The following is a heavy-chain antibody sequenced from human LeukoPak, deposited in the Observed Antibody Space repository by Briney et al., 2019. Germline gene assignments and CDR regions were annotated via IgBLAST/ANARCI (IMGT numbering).Heavy chain of an antibody. CDR2: IYSSGST. CDR3: ARHFKHARSGTQHWFDP. CDR1: GGSITSYY. J-gene: IGHJ5*02. Sequence: SETLSLTCTVSGGSITSYYWSWIRQPPGKGLEWIGFIYSSGSTNYNPSLTSRLTISVDTSKNQFSLKLSSVTAADTAMYYCARHFKHARSGTQHWFDPWGQGTLVTVSS. D-gene: IGHD1-14*01. V-gene: IGHV4-4*09.